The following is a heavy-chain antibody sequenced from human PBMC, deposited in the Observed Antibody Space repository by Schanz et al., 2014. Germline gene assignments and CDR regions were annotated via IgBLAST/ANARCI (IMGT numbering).Heavy chain of an antibody. CDR2: VSRGTPDI. CDR1: GFTFSDYY. Sequence: QVQLVESGGGLVKPGGSLRLSCAASGFTFSDYYMSWIRQAPGKGLEWVSYVSRGTPDIYYSVSVKGRFTRSRDNATNSVFLHMHRPRDKAAAVYSCARDSFGAFDYWGQGTLVTDSS. CDR3: ARDSFGAFDY. D-gene: IGHD3-3*01. V-gene: IGHV3-11*06. J-gene: IGHJ4*02.